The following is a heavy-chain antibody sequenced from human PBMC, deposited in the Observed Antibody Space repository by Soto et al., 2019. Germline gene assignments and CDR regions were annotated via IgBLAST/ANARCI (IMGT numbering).Heavy chain of an antibody. D-gene: IGHD6-13*01. CDR1: GGSINSSTSY. J-gene: IGHJ5*02. CDR3: ARQLRFLGVAYSSSWYKGRGELNWFDP. Sequence: PSETLSLTCTVSGGSINSSTSYWGWIRQPPGKGLEWIGSIXXSGSTYHNPSLGSRVTISVDTSPNQFSLKLNSVTAADTAVYYCARQLRFLGVAYSSSWYKGRGELNWFDPWGQGTLVTVSS. V-gene: IGHV4-39*01. CDR2: IXXSGST.